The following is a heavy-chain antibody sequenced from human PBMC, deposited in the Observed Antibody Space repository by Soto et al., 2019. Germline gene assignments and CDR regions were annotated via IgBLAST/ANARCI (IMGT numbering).Heavy chain of an antibody. CDR3: AIGGEYYDSTQPPLSNWFDP. Sequence: PSETLSLTCAVYGGSFSGYYWSWIRQPPGKGLEWIGEINHSGSTNYNPSLKSRVTISVDTSKNQFSLKLSSVTAADTAVYYCAIGGEYYDSTQPPLSNWFDPWGQGTLVTVSS. V-gene: IGHV4-34*01. J-gene: IGHJ5*02. CDR2: INHSGST. CDR1: GGSFSGYY. D-gene: IGHD3-22*01.